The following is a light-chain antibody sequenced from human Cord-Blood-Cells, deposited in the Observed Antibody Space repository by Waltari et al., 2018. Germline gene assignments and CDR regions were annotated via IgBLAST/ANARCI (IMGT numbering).Light chain of an antibody. V-gene: IGLV2-11*01. Sequence: QSALTPPRSVSGSPGQSVPISCTGTSSHVGAHTYVSWYQQHPGNAPKLMIYDVSKRPSGVPDRFSGSKSGNTASLTISGLQSEDEADYYCCSYAGSYTWVFGGGTKLTVL. J-gene: IGLJ3*02. CDR3: CSYAGSYTWV. CDR2: DVS. CDR1: SSHVGAHTY.